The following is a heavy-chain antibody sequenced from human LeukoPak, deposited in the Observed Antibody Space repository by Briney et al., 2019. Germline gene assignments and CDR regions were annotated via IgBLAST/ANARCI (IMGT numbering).Heavy chain of an antibody. CDR2: IVVGSGNT. J-gene: IGHJ4*02. V-gene: IGHV1-58*01. D-gene: IGHD3-22*01. Sequence: SVKVSCKASGFTFTSSAVQWVRQARGQRLEWIGWIVVGSGNTNYAQKFQERVTITRDMSTSTAYMELSSLRSEDTAVYYCAASPDYYDSSGYSYYFDYWGQGALVTVSS. CDR1: GFTFTSSA. CDR3: AASPDYYDSSGYSYYFDY.